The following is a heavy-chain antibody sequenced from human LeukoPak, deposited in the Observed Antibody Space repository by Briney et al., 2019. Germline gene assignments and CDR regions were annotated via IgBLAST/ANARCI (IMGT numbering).Heavy chain of an antibody. CDR2: IKQDGSEK. CDR1: GFTFSSYW. Sequence: AGGSLRLSCAASGFTFSSYWMTWVRQAPGKGLEWVANIKQDGSEKYYVDSVKGRFTISRDNAKNSLYLQMNSLRAEDTAVYYCARERCGGDRCDAFDIWGQGTMVTVSS. CDR3: ARERCGGDRCDAFDI. V-gene: IGHV3-7*01. D-gene: IGHD2-21*02. J-gene: IGHJ3*02.